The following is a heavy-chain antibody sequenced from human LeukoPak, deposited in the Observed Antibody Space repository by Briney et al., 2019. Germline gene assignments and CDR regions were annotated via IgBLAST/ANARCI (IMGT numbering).Heavy chain of an antibody. J-gene: IGHJ5*02. V-gene: IGHV1-24*01. CDR3: ATAHNRFRYSSSWYGWFDP. D-gene: IGHD6-13*01. CDR1: GGTFSSYA. CDR2: FDPEDGET. Sequence: GASVKVSCKASGGTFSSYAISWVRQAPGQGLEWMGGFDPEDGETIYAQRFQGRVTMTEDTSTDTAYMELSRLRSEDTAVYYCATAHNRFRYSSSWYGWFDPWGQGTLVTVSS.